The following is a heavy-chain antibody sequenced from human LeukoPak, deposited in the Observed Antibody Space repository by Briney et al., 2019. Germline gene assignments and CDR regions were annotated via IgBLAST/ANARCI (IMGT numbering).Heavy chain of an antibody. CDR1: GGSISSGGYY. J-gene: IGHJ4*02. CDR3: ARDPLGTASAL. CDR2: IYYSGST. V-gene: IGHV4-31*03. D-gene: IGHD1-1*01. Sequence: SETLSLTCTVSGGSISSGGYYWSWIRQHPGKGLEWIGYIYYSGSTYYNPSLKSRVTISVDTSKNQFSLKLSSVTAADTAVYYCARDPLGTASALWGQGTLVTVSS.